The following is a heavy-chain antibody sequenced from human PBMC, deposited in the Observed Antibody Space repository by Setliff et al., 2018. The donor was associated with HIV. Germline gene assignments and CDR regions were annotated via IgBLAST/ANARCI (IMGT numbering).Heavy chain of an antibody. J-gene: IGHJ6*03. CDR1: GDSIDRSNFF. CDR2: IYYSGSA. V-gene: IGHV4-31*01. Sequence: SETLSLTCTVSGDSIDRSNFFWTWIRQHPGKGLEWIGYIYYSGSATYNPSLKSQASISVDTSRNEFSLRLNSVTAADTAVYYCVRTNYYYYYMDVWGKGTTVTVSS. CDR3: VRTNYYYYYMDV.